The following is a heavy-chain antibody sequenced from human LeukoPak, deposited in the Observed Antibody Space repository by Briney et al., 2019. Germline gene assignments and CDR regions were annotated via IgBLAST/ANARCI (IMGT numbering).Heavy chain of an antibody. V-gene: IGHV3-53*01. CDR3: ARDWDGRAY. D-gene: IGHD2-15*01. CDR2: IYSGGRT. Sequence: GGSLRLPCAASGFAVSSNYMSWVRQAPGKGLEWVSVIYSGGRTNYADSVKGRFTISRHTSKNTLDLQMNSLRVEDTALYYCARDWDGRAYWGQGTPVTVSS. J-gene: IGHJ4*02. CDR1: GFAVSSNY.